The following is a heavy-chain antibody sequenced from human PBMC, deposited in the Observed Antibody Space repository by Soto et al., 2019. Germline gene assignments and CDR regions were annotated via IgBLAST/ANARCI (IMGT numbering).Heavy chain of an antibody. CDR1: GFPFSAYA. CDR3: ARSVRPLSWXDP. D-gene: IGHD3-10*01. V-gene: IGHV3-23*01. J-gene: IGHJ5*02. Sequence: GGALRLSCVASGFPFSAYAMNWVRQTPGKGLEWVCGIGGSGTTIYCADSVKGRFTISRDNFGNTMYLQMNSVRVEDTAVYYCARSVRPLSWXDPWGQGTRVTVFS. CDR2: IGGSGTTI.